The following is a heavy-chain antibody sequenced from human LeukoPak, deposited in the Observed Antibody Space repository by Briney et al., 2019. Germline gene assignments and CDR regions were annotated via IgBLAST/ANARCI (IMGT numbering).Heavy chain of an antibody. CDR2: ISSSSSYI. CDR3: ARLYLLDTAMVTALPTDY. Sequence: GGSLRLSRAASGFTFSSYSMNWVRQAPGKGLEWVSSISSSSSYIYYADSVKGRFTISRDNAKNSLYLQMNSLRAEDTAVYYCARLYLLDTAMVTALPTDYWGQGTLVTVSS. D-gene: IGHD5-18*01. J-gene: IGHJ4*02. V-gene: IGHV3-21*01. CDR1: GFTFSSYS.